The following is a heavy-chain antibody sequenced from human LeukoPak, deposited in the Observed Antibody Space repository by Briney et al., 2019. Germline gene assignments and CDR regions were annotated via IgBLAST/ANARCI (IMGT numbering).Heavy chain of an antibody. D-gene: IGHD3-9*01. V-gene: IGHV4-34*01. CDR2: INHSGST. CDR3: ARGELRYFDWFYDAFDI. CDR1: GGSFSGYY. J-gene: IGHJ3*02. Sequence: SETLSLICAVYGGSFSGYYWSWIRQPPGKGLEWIGEINHSGSTNYNPSLKSRVTISVDTSKNQFSLKLSSVTAADTAVYYCARGELRYFDWFYDAFDIWGQGTMVTVSS.